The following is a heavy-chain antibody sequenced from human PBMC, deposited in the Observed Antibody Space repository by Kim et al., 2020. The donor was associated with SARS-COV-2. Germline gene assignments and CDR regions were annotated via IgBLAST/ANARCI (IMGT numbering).Heavy chain of an antibody. CDR3: VRSRGGY. D-gene: IGHD3-10*01. CDR1: GFTFTTYW. J-gene: IGHJ4*02. V-gene: IGHV3-7*03. CDR2: IKQDASEK. Sequence: GGSLRLSCAASGFTFTTYWMTWVRQAPGKGLEWVANIKQDASEKYYVDSVKDRFTISRDNAKNSVYLQMNSLRAEDTAVYYCVRSRGGYWGQGTLVTVSS.